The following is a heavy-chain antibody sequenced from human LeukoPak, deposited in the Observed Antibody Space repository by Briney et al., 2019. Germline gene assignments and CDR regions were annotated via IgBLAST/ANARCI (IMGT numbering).Heavy chain of an antibody. J-gene: IGHJ4*02. D-gene: IGHD1-26*01. CDR2: ISAYNGNT. CDR3: ARDLRKWELSLILFDY. Sequence: ASVKVSCKASGYTFTSYGISWVRQAPGQGLEWVGWISAYNGNTNYAQKLQGRVTMTTDTSTSTAYMELRSLRSDDTAVYYCARDLRKWELSLILFDYWGQGTLVTVSS. V-gene: IGHV1-18*01. CDR1: GYTFTSYG.